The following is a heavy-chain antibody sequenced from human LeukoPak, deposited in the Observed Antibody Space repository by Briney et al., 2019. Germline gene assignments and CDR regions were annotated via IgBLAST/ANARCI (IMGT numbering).Heavy chain of an antibody. CDR2: IGWDGSST. D-gene: IGHD3-3*01. V-gene: IGHV3-20*04. J-gene: IGHJ6*03. CDR1: GFILADYV. CDR3: ARAPWSGTRFHYYYDYMDV. Sequence: GGSLRLSCAASGFILADYVMSWVRQAPGKGLEWVCSIGWDGSSTAYADSLKGRFTISRDNAKDSLYLQINSLRAEDTALYSSARAPWSGTRFHYYYDYMDVWGKGTTLIVSS.